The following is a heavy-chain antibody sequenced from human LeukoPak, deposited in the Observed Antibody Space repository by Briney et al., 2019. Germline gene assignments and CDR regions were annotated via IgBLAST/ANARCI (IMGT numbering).Heavy chain of an antibody. CDR1: GGSISSGSYY. J-gene: IGHJ4*02. V-gene: IGHV4-61*09. CDR3: ARDDPIRYCSSTSCYALDY. D-gene: IGHD2-2*01. Sequence: SETLSLICTVSGGSISSGSYYWSWIRQSAGKGLDWIGHIYTSGSTNYNPSLKSRVTMSVDTSKNQFSLKLSSVTAADTAVYYCARDDPIRYCSSTSCYALDYWGQGTLVTVSS. CDR2: IYTSGST.